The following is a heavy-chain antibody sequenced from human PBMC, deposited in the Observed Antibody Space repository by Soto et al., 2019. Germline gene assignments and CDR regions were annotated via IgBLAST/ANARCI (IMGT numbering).Heavy chain of an antibody. Sequence: SETLSLTCTVSGGSISSSSYYWGWIRQPPGKGLEWIGSIYYSGSTYYNPSLKSRVTISVDTSKNQFSLKLSSVTAADTAVYYFARGLLPLRPHNWFDPWGQGTLVTVSS. CDR2: IYYSGST. CDR1: GGSISSSSYY. D-gene: IGHD2-21*01. J-gene: IGHJ5*02. V-gene: IGHV4-39*01. CDR3: ARGLLPLRPHNWFDP.